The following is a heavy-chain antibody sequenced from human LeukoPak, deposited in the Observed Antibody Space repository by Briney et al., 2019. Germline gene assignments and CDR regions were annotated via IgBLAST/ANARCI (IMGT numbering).Heavy chain of an antibody. CDR1: GFSVSSTY. D-gene: IGHD6-19*01. CDR3: ASDYAGYSSNWPPD. J-gene: IGHJ4*02. CDR2: IYSGNPT. Sequence: GGSLSLSCTASGFSVSSTYMSWVRQAPGRGREWVSVIYSGNPTYYADSVKGRFTISRDNSKNTVYLQMDSLRAKDTALYYCASDYAGYSSNWPPDWGQGTLVTVSS. V-gene: IGHV3-66*01.